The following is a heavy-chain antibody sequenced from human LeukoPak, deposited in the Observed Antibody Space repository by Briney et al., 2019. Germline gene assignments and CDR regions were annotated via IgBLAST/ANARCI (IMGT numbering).Heavy chain of an antibody. D-gene: IGHD1-26*01. CDR3: TTDQGQWDPPYFDN. CDR2: IKSRSAGGTT. Sequence: GGSLKLSCAASGFTFENAWLNWVRQAPGKGLQWVGRIKSRSAGGTTDFASFAKGRFIISRDDFQKKMFLQMKSLTTEDTAFYYCTTDQGQWDPPYFDNWGQGTLVTVSS. J-gene: IGHJ4*02. V-gene: IGHV3-15*05. CDR1: GFTFENAW.